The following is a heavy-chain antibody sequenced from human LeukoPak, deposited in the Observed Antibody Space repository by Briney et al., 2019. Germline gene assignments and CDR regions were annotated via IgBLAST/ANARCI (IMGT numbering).Heavy chain of an antibody. CDR2: ISGSGGST. D-gene: IGHD3-22*01. CDR1: GFTFSSYT. J-gene: IGHJ4*02. CDR3: AKDGGQWLPITGIDY. Sequence: GGSVRLSCAASGFTFSSYTMSWVRQAPGKGLEWVSAISGSGGSTYYADSVKGRITISRDNSKNTLYLQMNSLRAEDTAVYYCAKDGGQWLPITGIDYWGQGTLVTVSS. V-gene: IGHV3-23*01.